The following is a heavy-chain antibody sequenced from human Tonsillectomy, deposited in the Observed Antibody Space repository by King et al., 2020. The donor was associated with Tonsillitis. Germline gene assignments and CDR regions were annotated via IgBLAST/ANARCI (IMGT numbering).Heavy chain of an antibody. J-gene: IGHJ3*02. CDR3: VTKGFILEAFEI. CDR2: MYYSGRP. D-gene: IGHD3-3*01. V-gene: IGHV4-39*01. CDR1: GGSISRSGYY. Sequence: QLQESGPGLVKPSETLSLTCTVSGGSISRSGYYWGWIRQAPGKGLEWIGTMYYSGRPYYNPSPKSRVPVSVDTSKNQFSLNLSSVTAADTAVYYCVTKGFILEAFEIWGQGTLVTVSS.